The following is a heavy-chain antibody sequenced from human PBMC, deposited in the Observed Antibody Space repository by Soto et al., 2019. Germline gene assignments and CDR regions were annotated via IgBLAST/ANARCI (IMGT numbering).Heavy chain of an antibody. CDR1: GGSFSGYY. CDR2: INHSGST. Sequence: PSETLSLTCAVYGGSFSGYYWSWIRQPPGKGLEWIGEINHSGSTNYNPSLKSRVTISVDTSKNQFSLKLSSVTAADTAVYYCARAPLLTVNWFDPWGQGTLVTVSS. CDR3: ARAPLLTVNWFDP. J-gene: IGHJ5*02. D-gene: IGHD4-17*01. V-gene: IGHV4-34*01.